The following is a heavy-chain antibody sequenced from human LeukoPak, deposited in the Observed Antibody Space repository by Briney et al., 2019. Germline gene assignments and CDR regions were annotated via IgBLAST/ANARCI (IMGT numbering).Heavy chain of an antibody. Sequence: ASVKVSCKASGGTFSSYAISWVRQAPGQGLEWMGGIIPIFGTANYAQKFQGRVTITTGESTSTAYMELSSLRSEDTAVYYCAQAPYSSSWYVYWGQGTLVTVSS. CDR2: IIPIFGTA. V-gene: IGHV1-69*05. CDR1: GGTFSSYA. D-gene: IGHD6-13*01. J-gene: IGHJ4*02. CDR3: AQAPYSSSWYVY.